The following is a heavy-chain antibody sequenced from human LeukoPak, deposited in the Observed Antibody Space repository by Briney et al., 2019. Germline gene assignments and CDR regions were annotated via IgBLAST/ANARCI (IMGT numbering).Heavy chain of an antibody. D-gene: IGHD4-17*01. J-gene: IGHJ6*02. CDR1: GFTFSSYG. Sequence: GGSLRLSCAASGFTFSSYGMHWVRQAPGKGLEWVAVISYDGSNKYYADSVKGRFTISRDNSKNTLYLQMNSLRAVDTAVYYCAKDQGGDYDYYYYGMDVWGQGTTVTVSS. CDR3: AKDQGGDYDYYYYGMDV. V-gene: IGHV3-30*18. CDR2: ISYDGSNK.